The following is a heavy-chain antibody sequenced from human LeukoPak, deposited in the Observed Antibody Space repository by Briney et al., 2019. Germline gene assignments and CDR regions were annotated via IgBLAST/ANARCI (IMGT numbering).Heavy chain of an antibody. CDR1: GGSISRNY. Sequence: SETLSLTCTVSGGSISRNYWNWIRQSPGKGLEWIGFIYYSGSTNYNPSLESRVTISVDTSKNQFSLKLSSVTAADTAVYYCARVEGYDSSGYFYRVWFDPWGQGTLVTVSS. CDR2: IYYSGST. CDR3: ARVEGYDSSGYFYRVWFDP. D-gene: IGHD3-22*01. J-gene: IGHJ5*01. V-gene: IGHV4-59*01.